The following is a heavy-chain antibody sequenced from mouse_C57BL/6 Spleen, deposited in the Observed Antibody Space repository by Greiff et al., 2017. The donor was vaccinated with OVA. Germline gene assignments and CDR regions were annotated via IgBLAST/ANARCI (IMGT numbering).Heavy chain of an antibody. Sequence: EVQLVESGGGLVQPKGSLKLSCAASGFTFNTYAMHWVRPAPGKGLEWVARIRSKSSNYATYYADSVKDRFTISRDDSQSMLYLQMNNLKTEDTAMYYCVRDPGYDYDSAWFAYWGQGTLVTVSA. D-gene: IGHD2-4*01. CDR2: IRSKSSNYAT. CDR3: VRDPGYDYDSAWFAY. V-gene: IGHV10-3*01. CDR1: GFTFNTYA. J-gene: IGHJ3*01.